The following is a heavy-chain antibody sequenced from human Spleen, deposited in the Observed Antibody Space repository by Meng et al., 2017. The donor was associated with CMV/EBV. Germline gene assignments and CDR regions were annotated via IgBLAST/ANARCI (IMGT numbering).Heavy chain of an antibody. V-gene: IGHV4-34*01. D-gene: IGHD6-6*01. Sequence: QVQLQQWGAGLLIPSETLSLTCAAYGGSFNGYFWTWIRQPPGKGLEWIGEINHTGKTTNNPSLKSRVTISIDTSKKQISLKLTSVTAADTAVYFCARGLGSSSSSVPFDYWGQGTLVTVSS. CDR2: INHTGKT. J-gene: IGHJ4*02. CDR3: ARGLGSSSSSVPFDY. CDR1: GGSFNGYF.